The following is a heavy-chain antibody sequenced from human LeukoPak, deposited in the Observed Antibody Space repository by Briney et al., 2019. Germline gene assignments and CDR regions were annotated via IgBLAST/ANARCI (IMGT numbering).Heavy chain of an antibody. Sequence: GASVKVSCKASGGTFSSYAISWVRQAPGQGLEWMGGIIPIFGTANYAQKFQGRVTITADKSTSTAYMELSSLRAEDTAVYYCARVRGSYLWLAAFDIWGQGTMVTVSS. CDR2: IIPIFGTA. D-gene: IGHD1-26*01. CDR1: GGTFSSYA. V-gene: IGHV1-69*06. CDR3: ARVRGSYLWLAAFDI. J-gene: IGHJ3*02.